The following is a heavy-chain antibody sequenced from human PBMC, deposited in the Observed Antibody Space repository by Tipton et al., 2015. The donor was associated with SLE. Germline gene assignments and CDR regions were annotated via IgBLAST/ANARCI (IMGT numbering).Heavy chain of an antibody. D-gene: IGHD1/OR15-1a*01. CDR1: GFTFSSYG. Sequence: RSLRLSCAASGFTFSSYGMHWVRQAPGKGLEWVAVIWYDGSNKYYADSVKGRFTISRDNSKNTLYLQMNSLRAEDTAVYYCARERRSRAGTNFDYWGQGTLVTVSS. J-gene: IGHJ4*01. V-gene: IGHV3-33*01. CDR3: ARERRSRAGTNFDY. CDR2: IWYDGSNK.